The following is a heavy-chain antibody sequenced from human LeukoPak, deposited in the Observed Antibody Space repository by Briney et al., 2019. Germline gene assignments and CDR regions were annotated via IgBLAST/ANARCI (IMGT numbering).Heavy chain of an antibody. Sequence: SETLSLTCTVSGGSITNSGYYWSWVRQPPGKGLEWIGYIYYIGSTNYNPSLKSRVTISVDTSKNQFSLKLSSVTAADTAVYYCARSRGYSYGTTFLDYWGQGTLVTVSS. CDR3: ARSRGYSYGTTFLDY. V-gene: IGHV4-61*05. D-gene: IGHD5-18*01. J-gene: IGHJ4*02. CDR2: IYYIGST. CDR1: GGSITNSGYY.